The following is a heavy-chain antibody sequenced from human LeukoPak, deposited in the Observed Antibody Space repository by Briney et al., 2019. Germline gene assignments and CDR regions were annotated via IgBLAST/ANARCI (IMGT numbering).Heavy chain of an antibody. CDR3: TTVYSSSWDRPGDY. CDR2: IKSKTDGGTT. CDR1: RFPLRNAC. Sequence: PGRTLSLSRAVSRFPLRNACLRCVRRPPGRGWEWVGRIKSKTDGGTTAYAAPVKGRFTMSRDDSKNTLYLQVNSLKTEDTAVYYCTTVYSSSWDRPGDYWGQGTLVTVSS. D-gene: IGHD6-13*01. V-gene: IGHV3-15*01. J-gene: IGHJ4*02.